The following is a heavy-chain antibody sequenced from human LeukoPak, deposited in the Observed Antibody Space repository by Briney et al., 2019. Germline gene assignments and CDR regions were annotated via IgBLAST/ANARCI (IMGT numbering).Heavy chain of an antibody. V-gene: IGHV1-2*02. Sequence: EASVKVSCKASGYTFTGYYMHWVRQAPGQGLEWMGWINPNSGGTNYAQKFQGRVTMTRDTSISTAYMELSRLRSDDTAVYYCARGSRCYSSSWLAYDYWGQGTLVTVSS. D-gene: IGHD6-13*01. CDR1: GYTFTGYY. J-gene: IGHJ4*02. CDR2: INPNSGGT. CDR3: ARGSRCYSSSWLAYDY.